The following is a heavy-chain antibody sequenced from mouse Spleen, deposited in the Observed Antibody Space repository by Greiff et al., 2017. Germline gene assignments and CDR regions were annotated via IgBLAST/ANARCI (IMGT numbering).Heavy chain of an antibody. CDR2: ISYSGST. D-gene: IGHD2-14*01. V-gene: IGHV3-2*02. Sequence: DVKLVESGPGLVKPSQSLSLTCTVTGYSITSDYAWNWIRQFPGNKLEWMGYISYSGSTSYNPSLKSRISITRDTSKNQFFLQLNSVTTEDTATYYCARNYRYDVRYAMDYWGQGTSVTVSS. CDR1: GYSITSDYA. J-gene: IGHJ4*01. CDR3: ARNYRYDVRYAMDY.